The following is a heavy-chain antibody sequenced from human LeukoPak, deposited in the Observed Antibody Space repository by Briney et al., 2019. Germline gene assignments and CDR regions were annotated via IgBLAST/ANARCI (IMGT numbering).Heavy chain of an antibody. CDR3: ARVVITFGGVIVNNWFDP. CDR1: GFTFSSYS. V-gene: IGHV3-21*01. J-gene: IGHJ5*02. CDR2: ISSSSSYI. D-gene: IGHD3-16*02. Sequence: GRSLRLSCAASGFTFSSYSMNWVRQAPGKGLEWVSSISSSSSYIYYADSVKGRFTISRDNAKNSLYLQMNSLRAEDTAVYYCARVVITFGGVIVNNWFDPWGQGTLVTVSS.